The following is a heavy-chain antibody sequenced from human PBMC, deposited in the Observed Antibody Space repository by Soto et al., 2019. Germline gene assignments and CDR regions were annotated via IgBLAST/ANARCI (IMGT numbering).Heavy chain of an antibody. D-gene: IGHD3-22*01. J-gene: IGHJ4*02. CDR3: ARPYYYDSSGYWWLDY. Sequence: GASVKVSCKASGYTFTTYGISWVRQAPGQGLEWMGRISAYNGNTNYAQKLQGRVTMTTDTSTSTAYMELRSLRSDDTAVYYCARPYYYDSSGYWWLDYWGQGTLVTVSS. V-gene: IGHV1-18*01. CDR1: GYTFTTYG. CDR2: ISAYNGNT.